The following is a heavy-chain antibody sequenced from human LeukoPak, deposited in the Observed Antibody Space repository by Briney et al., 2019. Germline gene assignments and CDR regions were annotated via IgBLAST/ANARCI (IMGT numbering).Heavy chain of an antibody. CDR1: GGSISSYY. D-gene: IGHD6-13*01. Sequence: SETLSLTCTVSGGSISSYYWSWIRQPAGKGLEWIGRIYTSGSTNYNPSLKSRVTMSVDTSKNQFSLKPSSVTAADTAVYYCARDGSSWYRHWFDPWGQGTLVTVSS. V-gene: IGHV4-4*07. J-gene: IGHJ5*02. CDR3: ARDGSSWYRHWFDP. CDR2: IYTSGST.